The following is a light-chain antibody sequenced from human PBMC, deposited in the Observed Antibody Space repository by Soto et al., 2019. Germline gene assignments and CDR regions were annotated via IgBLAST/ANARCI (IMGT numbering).Light chain of an antibody. Sequence: IQMTQSPSSLSASVVDIVTITFRASQSISSYLNWYQQKPGKAPKLLIYAASSLQSGVPSRFSGSGSGTDFTLTISSLQPEDFATYYCQQSYSTSWTFGQGTKVDIK. J-gene: IGKJ1*01. CDR2: AAS. V-gene: IGKV1-39*01. CDR1: QSISSY. CDR3: QQSYSTSWT.